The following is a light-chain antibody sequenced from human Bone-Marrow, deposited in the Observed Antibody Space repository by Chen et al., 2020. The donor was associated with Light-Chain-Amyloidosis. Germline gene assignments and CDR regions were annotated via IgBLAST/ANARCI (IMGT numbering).Light chain of an antibody. CDR3: AAWDDSLSGVL. CDR1: SSNIGSNY. V-gene: IGLV1-47*01. J-gene: IGLJ2*01. CDR2: KNN. Sequence: QSVMTQPPSASVTPGQRVTLPCSGSSSNIGSNYVFWYQHLPGTAPKLLIYKNNQRPSGVPDRVSGSKSGTSASLAISGLRSEDEADFYCAAWDDSLSGVLFGGGTKLTVL.